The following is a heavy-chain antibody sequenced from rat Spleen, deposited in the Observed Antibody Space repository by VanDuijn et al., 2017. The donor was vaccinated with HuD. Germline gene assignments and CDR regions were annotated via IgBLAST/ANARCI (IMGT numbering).Heavy chain of an antibody. V-gene: IGHV5-29*01. CDR3: ARRHYGYTDYFDY. D-gene: IGHD1-9*01. J-gene: IGHJ2*01. Sequence: EVQLVESGGGLVQPGRSLKLSCAASGFTFSDYYMAWVRQAPAKGLEWVATISYDGFTTYYRDSVRGRFTISRDNAKSSLSLQMDSLRSEDTATYYCARRHYGYTDYFDYWGQGVMVTVSS. CDR1: GFTFSDYY. CDR2: ISYDGFTT.